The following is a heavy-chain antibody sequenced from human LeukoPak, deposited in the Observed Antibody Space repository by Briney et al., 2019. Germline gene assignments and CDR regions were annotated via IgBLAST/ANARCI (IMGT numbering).Heavy chain of an antibody. J-gene: IGHJ5*02. D-gene: IGHD3-3*01. Sequence: SETLPLTCTVSGGSISSSSYYWGWIRQPPGKGLEWIGRIYYSGSTYYNPSLKSRVTISVDTSKNQFSLKLSSVTAADTAVYYCARRPYYDFWSGYRFDPWGQGTLVTVSS. CDR1: GGSISSSSYY. CDR3: ARRPYYDFWSGYRFDP. V-gene: IGHV4-39*01. CDR2: IYYSGST.